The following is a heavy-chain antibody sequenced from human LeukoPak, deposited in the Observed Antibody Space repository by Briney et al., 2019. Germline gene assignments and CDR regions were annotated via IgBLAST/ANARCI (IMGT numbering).Heavy chain of an antibody. CDR3: ARTNCSGGSCYNSGWFDP. V-gene: IGHV4-38-2*02. Sequence: SETLSLTCTVSGYSISSGYYWGWVRQPPGKGLEWIGSIYHSGSTNYNPSLKSRVTISVDTSKNQFSLKLSSVTAADTAVYYCARTNCSGGSCYNSGWFDPWGQGTLVTVSS. J-gene: IGHJ5*02. D-gene: IGHD2-15*01. CDR1: GYSISSGYY. CDR2: IYHSGST.